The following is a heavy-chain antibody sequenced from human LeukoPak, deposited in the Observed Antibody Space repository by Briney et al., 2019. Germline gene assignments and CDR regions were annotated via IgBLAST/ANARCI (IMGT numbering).Heavy chain of an antibody. J-gene: IGHJ5*02. CDR1: GFTFSSYA. V-gene: IGHV3-30*04. CDR3: ARDPGAGYSSSWHRGWFDP. D-gene: IGHD6-13*01. CDR2: ISYDGSNK. Sequence: GGSLRLSCAASGFTFSSYAMHWVRQAPGKGLEWVAVISYDGSNKYYADSVKGRFTISRDNSKNTLYLQMNSLRAEDTAVYYCARDPGAGYSSSWHRGWFDPWGQGTLVTVSS.